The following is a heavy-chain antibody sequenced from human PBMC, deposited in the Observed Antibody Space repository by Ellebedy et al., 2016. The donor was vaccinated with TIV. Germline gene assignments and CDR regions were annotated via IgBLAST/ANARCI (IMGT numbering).Heavy chain of an antibody. V-gene: IGHV1-18*01. Sequence: AASVKVSCKASGYTLTNFGITWVRQAPGQGLEWMGWISAPHRNINYAQSNQDRATMTTDTSTNTAYLELRSLKSDDTAVYFCARDGSGNWFDPWGQGTLVTVSS. CDR2: ISAPHRNI. CDR3: ARDGSGNWFDP. J-gene: IGHJ5*02. CDR1: GYTLTNFG.